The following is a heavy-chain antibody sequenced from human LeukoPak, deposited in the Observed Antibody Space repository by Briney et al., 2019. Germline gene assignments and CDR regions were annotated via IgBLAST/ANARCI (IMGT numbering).Heavy chain of an antibody. CDR2: ISWNGAMI. J-gene: IGHJ4*02. V-gene: IGHV3-9*01. CDR3: VRDASASFRHFDY. CDR1: GFTLGDYC. D-gene: IGHD2-2*01. Sequence: GGSLRLSCAVSGFTLGDYCMHWVRQAPGKGLEWVSGISWNGAMIGYADSVKGRFTISRDNANNSVYLQMNSLRAEDTALYYCVRDASASFRHFDYWGQGTQVTVSS.